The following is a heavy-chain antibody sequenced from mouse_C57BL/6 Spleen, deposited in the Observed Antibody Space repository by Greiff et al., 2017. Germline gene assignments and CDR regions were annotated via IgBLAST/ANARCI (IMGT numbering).Heavy chain of an antibody. V-gene: IGHV1-72*01. Sequence: VQLQQPGAELVKPGASVKLSCKASGYTFTSYWMHWVKQRPGRGLEWIGRIDPNSGGTKYNEKFKSKATLTVDKPSSTAYMQLSSLTSEDSAVYYCARGTTVVAPDYYAMDYWGRGTSVTVSS. CDR3: ARGTTVVAPDYYAMDY. J-gene: IGHJ4*01. D-gene: IGHD1-1*01. CDR1: GYTFTSYW. CDR2: IDPNSGGT.